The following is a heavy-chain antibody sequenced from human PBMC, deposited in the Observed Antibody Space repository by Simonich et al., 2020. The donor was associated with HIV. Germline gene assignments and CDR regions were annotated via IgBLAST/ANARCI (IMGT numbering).Heavy chain of an antibody. V-gene: IGHV4-34*01. Sequence: QVHLQQWGAGLLKPSETLSLTCAVYGGSFGGYYWGWVRQAPGKGLEWIGEINHSGSSNYHPSLKSRVTRSVDASKNQFSLKRSSVTAADTAVYYCTRGYGDYGDYWGQGTLVTVSS. CDR2: INHSGSS. D-gene: IGHD4-17*01. CDR3: TRGYGDYGDY. CDR1: GGSFGGYY. J-gene: IGHJ4*02.